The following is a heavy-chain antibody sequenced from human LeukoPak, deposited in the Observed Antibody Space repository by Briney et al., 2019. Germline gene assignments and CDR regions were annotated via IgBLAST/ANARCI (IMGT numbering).Heavy chain of an antibody. V-gene: IGHV3-21*03. CDR3: TRYGSGKYMDV. CDR2: ISSSSSYI. Sequence: GGSLRLSCAASGFTFSSYSMNWVRQAPGKGLEWVSSISSSSSYIYYADSVKGRFTTSRDNAKNSLYLQMNSLRAEDTAVYYCTRYGSGKYMDVWGKGTTVTISS. J-gene: IGHJ6*03. CDR1: GFTFSSYS. D-gene: IGHD3-10*01.